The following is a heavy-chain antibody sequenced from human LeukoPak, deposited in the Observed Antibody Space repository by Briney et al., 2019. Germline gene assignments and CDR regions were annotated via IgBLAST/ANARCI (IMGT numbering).Heavy chain of an antibody. J-gene: IGHJ4*02. D-gene: IGHD2-2*02. CDR3: TTERVYCSSTSCYIRNFDY. CDR1: GFTFSNAW. CDR2: IKSKTDGGST. V-gene: IGHV3-15*01. Sequence: GGSLRLSCAASGFTFSNAWMSWVRQAPGKGLEWVGRIKSKTDGGSTDYAAPVKGRFTISRDDSKNTLYLQMNSLKTEDTAVYYCTTERVYCSSTSCYIRNFDYWGQGTLVTVSS.